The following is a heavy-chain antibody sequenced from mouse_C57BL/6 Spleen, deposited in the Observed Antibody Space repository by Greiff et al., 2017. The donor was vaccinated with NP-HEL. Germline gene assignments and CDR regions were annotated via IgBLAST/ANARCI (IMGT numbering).Heavy chain of an antibody. D-gene: IGHD1-1*01. CDR1: GYTFTDYY. Sequence: SGAELVRPGASVKLSCKASGYTFTDYYINWVKQRPGQGLEWIARIYPGSGNTYYNEKFKGKATLTAEKSSSTAYMQLSSLTSEDSAVYFCARHGSTFDYWGQGTTLTVSS. V-gene: IGHV1-76*01. J-gene: IGHJ2*01. CDR2: IYPGSGNT. CDR3: ARHGSTFDY.